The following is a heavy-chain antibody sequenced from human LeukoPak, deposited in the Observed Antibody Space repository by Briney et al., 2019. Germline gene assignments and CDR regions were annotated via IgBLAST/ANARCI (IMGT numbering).Heavy chain of an antibody. Sequence: ASVKVSCKPSGYTFTGYYMHWVRQAPGQGLKGMGWINPNSGGTNYAQKFQGRVTMTRNTSISTAYMELSNLRSDDTAIYYCARDNWNDLSFDYWGQGTLVTVSS. CDR3: ARDNWNDLSFDY. CDR2: INPNSGGT. V-gene: IGHV1-2*02. J-gene: IGHJ4*02. D-gene: IGHD1-20*01. CDR1: GYTFTGYY.